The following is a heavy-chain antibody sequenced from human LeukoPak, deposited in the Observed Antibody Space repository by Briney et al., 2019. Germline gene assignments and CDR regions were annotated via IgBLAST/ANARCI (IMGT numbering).Heavy chain of an antibody. CDR3: ATSDVGGTVATVFDY. CDR1: GASISRYN. CDR2: IYISGNI. D-gene: IGHD1-26*01. V-gene: IGHV4-4*07. J-gene: IGHJ4*02. Sequence: SETLSLTCTVSGASISRYNWSWIRHPAGEGLEWICRIYISGNIDYNPPLKSRVTLSVYKSQNHFSLKMSSLTAADTAVYYCATSDVGGTVATVFDYWGQGTLVTVSS.